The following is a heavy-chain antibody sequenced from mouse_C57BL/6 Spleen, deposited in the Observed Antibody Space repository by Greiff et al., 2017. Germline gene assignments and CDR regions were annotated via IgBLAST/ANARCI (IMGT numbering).Heavy chain of an antibody. Sequence: EVQLVESGPGLVKPSQSLSLTCSVTGYSITSGYYWTWIRQFPGNKLEWMGYISYDGSNNYNPSLKNRISITRDTSKNQFFLKLNSVTTEDTATYYCAREMCNYAAMDYWGQGTSVTVSS. V-gene: IGHV3-6*01. D-gene: IGHD2-1*01. J-gene: IGHJ4*01. CDR2: ISYDGSN. CDR1: GYSITSGYY. CDR3: AREMCNYAAMDY.